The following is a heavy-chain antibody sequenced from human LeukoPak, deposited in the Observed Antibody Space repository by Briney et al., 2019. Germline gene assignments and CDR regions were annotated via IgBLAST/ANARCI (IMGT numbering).Heavy chain of an antibody. CDR3: ARGPPRRAYYYYGMDV. V-gene: IGHV1-8*01. CDR2: MNPNSGNT. J-gene: IGHJ6*02. CDR1: GYTFTSYD. Sequence: ASVKVSCKASGYTFTSYDINWVRQATGQGLEWMGWMNPNSGNTGCAQKFQGRVTMTRNTSISTAYMELSSLRSEDTAVYYCARGPPRRAYYYYGMDVWGQGTTVAVSS.